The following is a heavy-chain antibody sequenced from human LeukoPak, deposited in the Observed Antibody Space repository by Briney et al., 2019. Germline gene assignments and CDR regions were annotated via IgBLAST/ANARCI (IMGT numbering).Heavy chain of an antibody. CDR2: ISYDGSNK. J-gene: IGHJ5*02. CDR1: GFTFSSYA. D-gene: IGHD3-10*01. V-gene: IGHV3-30-3*01. Sequence: PGRSLRLSCAASGFTFSSYAMHWVRQAPGKGLEWVAVISYDGSNKYYADSVKGRFTISRDNSKNTLYLQMNSLRAEDTAVYYCARDGTYYYGSGSLNWFDPWGQGTLVTVSS. CDR3: ARDGTYYYGSGSLNWFDP.